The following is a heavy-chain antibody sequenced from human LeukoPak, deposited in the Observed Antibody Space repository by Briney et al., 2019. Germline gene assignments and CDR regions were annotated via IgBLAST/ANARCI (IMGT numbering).Heavy chain of an antibody. Sequence: PSETLSLTCTVSGGSISSYYWSWIRQPPGKGLEWIGYIYYSGSTNYNPSLKSRVTISVDTSKNQFSLKLSSVTAADTAVYYCARGRPPKFYCSSTSCYIWFDPWGQGTLVTVSS. J-gene: IGHJ5*02. CDR1: GGSISSYY. CDR2: IYYSGST. D-gene: IGHD2-2*02. V-gene: IGHV4-59*12. CDR3: ARGRPPKFYCSSTSCYIWFDP.